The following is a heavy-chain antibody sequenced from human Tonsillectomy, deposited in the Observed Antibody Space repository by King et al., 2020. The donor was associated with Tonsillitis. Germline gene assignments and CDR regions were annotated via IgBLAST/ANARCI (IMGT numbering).Heavy chain of an antibody. Sequence: VQLVESGGGLVQPGGSLRLSCAASGFSVSNNYMNWVRQAPGKGLEWVSVIYRGGSTYYADSVKGRFTISRDNSENTLFLQMNSLRAQDTAVYYCARDRVDGYPSGYFDSWGQGTLVTVSS. CDR2: IYRGGST. CDR1: GFSVSNNY. J-gene: IGHJ4*02. CDR3: ARDRVDGYPSGYFDS. V-gene: IGHV3-66*01. D-gene: IGHD5-24*01.